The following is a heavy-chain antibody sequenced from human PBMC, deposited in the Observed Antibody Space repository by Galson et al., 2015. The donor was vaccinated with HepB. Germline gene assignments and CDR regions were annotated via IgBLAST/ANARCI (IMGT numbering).Heavy chain of an antibody. Sequence: SLRLSCAASGFTFSSYGMHWVRQAPGKGLEWVAVISYDGSNKYYADSVKGRFTISRDNSKNTLYLQMNSLRAEDTAVYYCAKDLYYYDFWSGYYPTYYYYYGMDVWGQGTTVTVSS. CDR3: AKDLYYYDFWSGYYPTYYYYYGMDV. CDR1: GFTFSSYG. D-gene: IGHD3-3*01. V-gene: IGHV3-30*18. CDR2: ISYDGSNK. J-gene: IGHJ6*02.